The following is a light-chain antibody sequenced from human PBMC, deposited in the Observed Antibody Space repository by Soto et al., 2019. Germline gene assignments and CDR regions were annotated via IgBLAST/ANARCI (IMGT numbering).Light chain of an antibody. V-gene: IGKV3D-15*01. Sequence: EIVMTQSPATLSVSPGERATLSCRASQSVSSNLAWYQQKPGQAPRLLIYGASSRATGVPDRFSGSGSGTDFTLTISRLEPEDFAVYYCQQYYSIPLTFGGGTKVDIK. CDR2: GAS. J-gene: IGKJ4*01. CDR1: QSVSSN. CDR3: QQYYSIPLT.